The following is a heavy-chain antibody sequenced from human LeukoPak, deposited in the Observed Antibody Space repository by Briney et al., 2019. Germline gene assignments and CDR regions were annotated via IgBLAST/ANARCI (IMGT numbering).Heavy chain of an antibody. CDR1: GYTFTDYA. D-gene: IGHD3-22*01. V-gene: IGHV7-4-1*02. J-gene: IGHJ4*02. CDR3: ASCNDSSGYFAY. CDR2: VNTNTGNP. Sequence: ASVKVSCKPSGYTFTDYAINWVRQAPGEELEYMGWVNTNTGNPTYAQGFTGRFVFSPDSSVSTAYLQITSLKADDSAIYFCASCNDSSGYFAYWGQGTLVTVSS.